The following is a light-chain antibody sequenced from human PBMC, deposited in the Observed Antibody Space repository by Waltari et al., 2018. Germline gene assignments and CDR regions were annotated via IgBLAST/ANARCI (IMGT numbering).Light chain of an antibody. J-gene: IGKJ2*01. Sequence: EIVVTQSPRTLSSTQGERATLSCRASQRVSANQLAWYQQKPGKPPRVLIYAASYRATGTPDRFSGSGSGTDFTLTISRLEPEDSAVYYCQQYGSSPLYTFGQGTKLEIK. V-gene: IGKV3-20*01. CDR3: QQYGSSPLYT. CDR1: QRVSANQ. CDR2: AAS.